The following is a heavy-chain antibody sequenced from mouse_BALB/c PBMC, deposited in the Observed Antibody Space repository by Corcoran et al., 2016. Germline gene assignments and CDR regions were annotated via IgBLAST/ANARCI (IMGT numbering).Heavy chain of an antibody. Sequence: QIQLVQSGPELKKPGETVKISCKASGYTFTNYGMNWVKQAPGKGLKWMGWINTYTGEPTYADDFKGRFAFSLETSASTAYLQINNLKNEDTATYFCARMTTAWYFDVWGAGTTVTVSS. CDR1: GYTFTNYG. V-gene: IGHV9-3-1*01. D-gene: IGHD1-2*01. CDR2: INTYTGEP. CDR3: ARMTTAWYFDV. J-gene: IGHJ1*01.